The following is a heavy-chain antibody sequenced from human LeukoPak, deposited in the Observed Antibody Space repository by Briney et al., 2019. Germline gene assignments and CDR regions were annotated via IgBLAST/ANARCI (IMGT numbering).Heavy chain of an antibody. CDR1: GGSISSGSYY. CDR3: ARGTVTPYYYYGMDV. J-gene: IGHJ6*02. CDR2: IYTSGST. Sequence: SQTLSLTCTVSGGSISSGSYYWSWIRQPAGKGLEWIGRIYTSGSTNHNPSLKSRVTISVDTSKNQFSLKLSSVTAADTAVYYCARGTVTPYYYYGMDVWGQGTTVTVSS. D-gene: IGHD4-17*01. V-gene: IGHV4-61*02.